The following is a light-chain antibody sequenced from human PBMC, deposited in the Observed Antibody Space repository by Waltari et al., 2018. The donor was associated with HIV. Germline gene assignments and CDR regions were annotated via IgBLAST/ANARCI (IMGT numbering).Light chain of an antibody. V-gene: IGLV1-44*01. Sequence: QSVLTQPPSASGTPGQRVVISCSGSNCNIGRNTIKWLQQFPGSAPKVLVYCDVHLPSWFPYRFSGPKSVTSASLAISGVQSEFEADYYCAPWHDSLNAYVFGTGTKVTVL. CDR1: NCNIGRNT. J-gene: IGLJ1*01. CDR3: APWHDSLNAYV. CDR2: CDV.